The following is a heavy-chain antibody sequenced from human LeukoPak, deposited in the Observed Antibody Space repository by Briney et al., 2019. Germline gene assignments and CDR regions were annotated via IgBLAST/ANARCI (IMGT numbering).Heavy chain of an antibody. CDR1: NDSISNYY. CDR3: ARSRSGYGYEHGAFEI. Sequence: SETLSLTCTVSNDSISNYYWSWIRQPPGKGLEWIAYIDYRGSTTNNPSLRSRITISVDTSRNRFSLKLRSVTAADTAVYYCARSRSGYGYEHGAFEIWGQGTMVTVSS. V-gene: IGHV4-59*01. D-gene: IGHD5-12*01. CDR2: IDYRGST. J-gene: IGHJ3*02.